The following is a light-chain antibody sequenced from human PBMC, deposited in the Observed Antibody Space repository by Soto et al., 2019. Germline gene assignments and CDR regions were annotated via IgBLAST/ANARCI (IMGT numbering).Light chain of an antibody. CDR1: QSISDN. CDR2: AAS. Sequence: TLSVSPGERATLSCRASQSISDNLAWYQQKPGQAPRLLIYAASTRATGIPARISGSGSGTEFTLTISSLQSEDFAVYYCQQYDNWPKTFGQGTKVDIK. V-gene: IGKV3-15*01. CDR3: QQYDNWPKT. J-gene: IGKJ1*01.